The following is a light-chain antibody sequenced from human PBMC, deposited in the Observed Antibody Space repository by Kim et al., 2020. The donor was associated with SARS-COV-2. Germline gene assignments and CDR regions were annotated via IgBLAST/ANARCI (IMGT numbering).Light chain of an antibody. CDR1: SSNIGAGYD. V-gene: IGLV1-40*01. CDR3: QSYDSSLRFV. J-gene: IGLJ1*01. Sequence: GQRVTISCTGSSSNIGAGYDVHWYQQLPGTAPKLLIYGNSNRPSGVPHRFSGSKSGTSASLAITGLQAEDEADYYCQSYDSSLRFVFGTGTKVTVL. CDR2: GNS.